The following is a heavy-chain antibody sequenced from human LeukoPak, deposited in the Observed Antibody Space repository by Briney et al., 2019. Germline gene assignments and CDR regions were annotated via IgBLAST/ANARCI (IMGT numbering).Heavy chain of an antibody. CDR1: GFTFSSYA. Sequence: GGSLRLSCAASGFTFSSYAMSWVRQAPGKGLEWVSAISGSGGSTYYADSVKGRFTISRDNSKNTLYLRMNSLRAEDTAVYYCARQITSPYYYYGMDVWGQGTTVTVSS. CDR3: ARQITSPYYYYGMDV. CDR2: ISGSGGST. D-gene: IGHD3-10*01. V-gene: IGHV3-23*01. J-gene: IGHJ6*02.